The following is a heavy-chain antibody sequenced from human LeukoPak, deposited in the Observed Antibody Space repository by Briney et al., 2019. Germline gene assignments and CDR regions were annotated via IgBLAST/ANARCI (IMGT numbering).Heavy chain of an antibody. D-gene: IGHD6-25*01. CDR3: ARENLAAAADY. Sequence: GGSLRLSCAASEFTFSAYWMHWVRQAPGKGLVWVSRIRGDGSMTNYADSVKGRFTISRDNAKNTLYLQMNSLRLEDTAVYYRARENLAAAADYWGQGTVVTVSS. CDR1: EFTFSAYW. V-gene: IGHV3-74*01. CDR2: IRGDGSMT. J-gene: IGHJ4*02.